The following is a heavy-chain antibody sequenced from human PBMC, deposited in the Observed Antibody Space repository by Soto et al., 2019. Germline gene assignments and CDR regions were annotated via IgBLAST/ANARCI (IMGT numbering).Heavy chain of an antibody. CDR3: ARERRPPGGAFDI. Sequence: QVQLQESGPGLVKPSETLSLTCTVSGGSVSSGSYYWSWIRQPPGKGLEWIGYIYYSRSTNYNPPLTSLVTISVDTSKNQFSLKLSSVTAADTAVYYCARERRPPGGAFDIWGRGTMVTVSS. J-gene: IGHJ3*02. CDR1: GGSVSSGSYY. CDR2: IYYSRST. D-gene: IGHD3-16*01. V-gene: IGHV4-61*01.